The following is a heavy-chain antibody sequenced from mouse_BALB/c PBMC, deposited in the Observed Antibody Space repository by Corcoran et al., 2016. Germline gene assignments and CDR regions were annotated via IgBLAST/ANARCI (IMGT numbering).Heavy chain of an antibody. CDR2: IYWDDDK. CDR3: ARRFDDGYRYFDV. J-gene: IGHJ1*01. D-gene: IGHD2-3*01. Sequence: QVTLKESGPGILQPSQTLSLTCSFSGFSLSTSGMGVSWIRQPSGKGLEWLAHIYWDDDKRYNPSLKSRLTISKDTSSNQVVLKITSVDTADTATYYCARRFDDGYRYFDVWGAGTTVTVSS. V-gene: IGHV8-12*01. CDR1: GFSLSTSGMG.